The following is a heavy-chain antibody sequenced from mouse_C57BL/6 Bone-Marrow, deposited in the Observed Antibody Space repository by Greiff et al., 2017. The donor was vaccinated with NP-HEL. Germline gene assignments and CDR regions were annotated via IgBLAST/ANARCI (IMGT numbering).Heavy chain of an antibody. Sequence: DVKLQESGPELVKPGASVKMSCKASGYTFTDYNMHWVKQSHGKSLEWIGYINPNNGGTSYNQKFKGKATLTVNKSSSTAYMELRSLTSEDSAVYYCAREGGLGYYGSRAYFDVWGTGTTVTVSS. CDR1: GYTFTDYN. V-gene: IGHV1-22*01. J-gene: IGHJ1*03. CDR3: AREGGLGYYGSRAYFDV. CDR2: INPNNGGT. D-gene: IGHD1-1*01.